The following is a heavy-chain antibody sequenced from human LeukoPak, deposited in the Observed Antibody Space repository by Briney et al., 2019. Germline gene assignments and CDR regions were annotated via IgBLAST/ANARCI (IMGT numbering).Heavy chain of an antibody. CDR2: INPSGGST. D-gene: IGHD2-21*02. J-gene: IGHJ4*02. Sequence: GASVKVSCTASGYTFTSYYMHWVRQAPGQGLEWMGIINPSGGSTSYAQKFQGRVTMTRDTSTSTVYMELSSLRSEDTAVYYCARDPPYCGGDCYSTPPFDYWGQGTLVTVSS. V-gene: IGHV1-46*01. CDR1: GYTFTSYY. CDR3: ARDPPYCGGDCYSTPPFDY.